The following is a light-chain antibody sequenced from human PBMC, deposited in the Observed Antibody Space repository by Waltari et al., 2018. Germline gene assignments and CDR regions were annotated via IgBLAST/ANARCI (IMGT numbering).Light chain of an antibody. Sequence: DIVMTQSPLSLPVTPGEPASISCRSSQSLLHINGYNYLDWYLQRPGQSPHLLNYLGSNRASGGPDRFSGSGSGTDFTLKISRVEAEDVGVYYCMQALQTPFTFGPGTKVDIK. CDR2: LGS. V-gene: IGKV2-28*01. J-gene: IGKJ3*01. CDR3: MQALQTPFT. CDR1: QSLLHINGYNY.